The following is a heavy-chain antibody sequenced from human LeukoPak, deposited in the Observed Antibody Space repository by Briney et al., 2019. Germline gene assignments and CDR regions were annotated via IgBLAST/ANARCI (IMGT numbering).Heavy chain of an antibody. V-gene: IGHV3-23*01. CDR1: GFTFSSYA. J-gene: IGHJ6*02. Sequence: GESLKISCVASGFTFSSYAMSWVRQAPGKGLEWVSSLSGGGDTTYYADSVKGHFTISRDNSENTLFLQMNSLRAEDTAVYYCATLWANNWNDVHYYGMDVWGQGTTVTVSS. CDR2: LSGGGDTT. CDR3: ATLWANNWNDVHYYGMDV. D-gene: IGHD1-1*01.